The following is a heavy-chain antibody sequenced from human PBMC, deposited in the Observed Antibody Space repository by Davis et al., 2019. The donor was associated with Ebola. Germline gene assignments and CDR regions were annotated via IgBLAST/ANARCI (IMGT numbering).Heavy chain of an antibody. D-gene: IGHD3-22*01. V-gene: IGHV3-21*01. CDR1: GFTVSSNY. Sequence: GESLKISCAASGFTVSSNYMSWVRQAPGKGLEWVSSISSSSSYIYYADSVKGRFTISRDNAKNSLYLQMNSLRAEDTAVYYCAREIFYYYDSSEYYFDYWGQGTLVTVSS. CDR3: AREIFYYYDSSEYYFDY. J-gene: IGHJ4*02. CDR2: ISSSSSYI.